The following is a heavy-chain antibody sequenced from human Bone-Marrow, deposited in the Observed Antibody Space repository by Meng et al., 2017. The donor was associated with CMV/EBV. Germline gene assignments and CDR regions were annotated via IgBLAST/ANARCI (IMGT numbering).Heavy chain of an antibody. J-gene: IGHJ6*02. CDR2: IYWNDDK. Sequence: SGPTLVKPTQTLTLTCTFSGFSLSTSGVGVGWIRQPPGKALEWLALIYWNDDKRYSPSLKSRLTITKDTSKNQVVLTMTNMDPVDTATYYCVHRPTGYSSSWYGGYYYYYYGMDVWGQGTTVTVSS. D-gene: IGHD6-13*01. CDR3: VHRPTGYSSSWYGGYYYYYYGMDV. V-gene: IGHV2-5*01. CDR1: GFSLSTSGVG.